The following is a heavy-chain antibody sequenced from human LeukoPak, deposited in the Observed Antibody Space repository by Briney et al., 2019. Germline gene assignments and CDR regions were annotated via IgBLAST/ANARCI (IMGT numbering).Heavy chain of an antibody. J-gene: IGHJ4*02. V-gene: IGHV3-30*02. CDR1: GFTFSSYD. Sequence: PGGSLRLSCAASGFTFSSYDIHWVRQAPGKGLEWVAFIRYDGSNKYYADSVRGRFTISRDNSKNTLFLQMDNLRADDTATYYCARSGPSILWSKYFDYWGQGALVTVSS. D-gene: IGHD5-12*01. CDR3: ARSGPSILWSKYFDY. CDR2: IRYDGSNK.